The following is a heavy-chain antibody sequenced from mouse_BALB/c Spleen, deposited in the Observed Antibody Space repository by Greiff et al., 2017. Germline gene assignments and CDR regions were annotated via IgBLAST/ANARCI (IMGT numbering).Heavy chain of an antibody. CDR2: ISDGGSYT. D-gene: IGHD1-1*01. CDR3: ARSYYYDNGSFAY. Sequence: EVKLVESGGGLVKPGGSLKLSCAASGFTFSDYYMYWVRQTPEKGLEWVATISDGGSYTNYPDSVKGRSTISRDNAKNNLYLQMSSLRSEDTAMYYCARSYYYDNGSFAYWGQGTLVTVSA. CDR1: GFTFSDYY. V-gene: IGHV5-4*02. J-gene: IGHJ3*01.